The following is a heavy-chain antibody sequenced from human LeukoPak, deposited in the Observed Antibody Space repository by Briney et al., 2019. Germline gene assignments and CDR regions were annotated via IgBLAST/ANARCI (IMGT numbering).Heavy chain of an antibody. CDR2: IYNTGST. J-gene: IGHJ6*02. Sequence: SETLSLTCSVSGGSISSYYWSWIRQPAGKGLEWIGRIYNTGSTNYNPSLKSRVTVSVDTSKNQFSLKLSSVTAADTAVYYCARASSSWYSWKTMDVWGQGTTVTVSS. CDR3: ARASSSWYSWKTMDV. D-gene: IGHD6-13*01. V-gene: IGHV4-4*07. CDR1: GGSISSYY.